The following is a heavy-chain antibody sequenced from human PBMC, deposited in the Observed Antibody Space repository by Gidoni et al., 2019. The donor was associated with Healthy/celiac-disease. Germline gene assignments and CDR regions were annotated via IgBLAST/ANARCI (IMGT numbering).Heavy chain of an antibody. J-gene: IGHJ4*02. CDR2: IDWDDDK. D-gene: IGHD6-6*01. Sequence: QVTLRESGPALVKPTQTLTLTCTFSGFSLSTSGMCVSWIRQPPGKALEWLALIDWDDDKYYSTSLKTRLTISKDTSKNQVVLTMTNMDPVDTATYYCARGVEYSSSSGGFDYWGQGTLVTVSS. V-gene: IGHV2-70*01. CDR3: ARGVEYSSSSGGFDY. CDR1: GFSLSTSGMC.